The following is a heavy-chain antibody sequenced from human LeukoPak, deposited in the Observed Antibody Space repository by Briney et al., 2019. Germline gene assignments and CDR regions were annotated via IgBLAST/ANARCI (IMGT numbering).Heavy chain of an antibody. D-gene: IGHD5-18*01. Sequence: SERLSRTCSVAGGSISSYYWRWIRQPPGKGLEWSVYIYYSGSTNYNPALKRRVTISVDTAKNRFSLNLSTVTPPDAATDYCSRGGYSYGFFDYWGQGTLVTVSS. CDR3: SRGGYSYGFFDY. CDR1: GGSISSYY. V-gene: IGHV4-59*01. J-gene: IGHJ4*02. CDR2: IYYSGST.